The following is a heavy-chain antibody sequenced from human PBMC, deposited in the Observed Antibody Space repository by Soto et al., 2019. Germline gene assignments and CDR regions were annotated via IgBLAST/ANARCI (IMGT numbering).Heavy chain of an antibody. V-gene: IGHV3-23*01. D-gene: IGHD3-22*01. CDR2: ISGSGGST. Sequence: GGSLRLSCAASGFTFSSYAMSWVRQAPGKGLEWVSAISGSGGSTYYAESVKGRFTISRDNSKNTLYLQMNSLRAEDTAVYYCAKDPLTYYYDSSGYSAYFDYWGQGTLVTVSS. CDR1: GFTFSSYA. CDR3: AKDPLTYYYDSSGYSAYFDY. J-gene: IGHJ4*02.